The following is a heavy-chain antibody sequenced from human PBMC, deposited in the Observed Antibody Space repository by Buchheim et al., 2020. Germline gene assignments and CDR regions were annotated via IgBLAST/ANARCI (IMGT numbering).Heavy chain of an antibody. Sequence: EVQLVDSGGGLVQPGESLRLSCAASGFSFSGYAMSWVRQAPGKGLEWVSSISGSGATTFNAASVTGRFTISRDNSKNMLYLQMNSLRAEDTAVYFCAKGSRGYTNYYFDYWGQGTL. CDR3: AKGSRGYTNYYFDY. CDR2: ISGSGATT. J-gene: IGHJ4*02. D-gene: IGHD4-11*01. CDR1: GFSFSGYA. V-gene: IGHV3-23*04.